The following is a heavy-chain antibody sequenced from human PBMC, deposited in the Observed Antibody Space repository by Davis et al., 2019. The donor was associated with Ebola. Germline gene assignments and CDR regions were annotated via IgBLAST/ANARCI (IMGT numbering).Heavy chain of an antibody. CDR3: ARGADSSSLDY. Sequence: GESLKISCAASGFIFDRFWMSWIRQAPGKGLEWVSYISSSGSTIYYADSVKGRFTISRDNAKNSLYLQMNSLRAEDTAVYYCARGADSSSLDYWGQGTLVTVSS. J-gene: IGHJ4*02. CDR1: GFIFDRFW. CDR2: ISSSGSTI. V-gene: IGHV3-11*04. D-gene: IGHD6-6*01.